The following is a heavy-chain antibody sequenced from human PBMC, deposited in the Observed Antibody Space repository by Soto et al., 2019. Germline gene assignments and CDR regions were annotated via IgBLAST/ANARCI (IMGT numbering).Heavy chain of an antibody. CDR3: ARSSGGNFGIIDGGSNWFER. J-gene: IGHJ5*02. D-gene: IGHD3-3*01. CDR1: GDTFTSYY. CDR2: INPHVGST. Sequence: ASVKVSCKAPGDTFTSYYLNWVRQAPGQGLEWMGAINPHVGSTKYAQKFQGRITMTRDTSRSTVYMELRSLRSDDTAIYYCARSSGGNFGIIDGGSNWFERLGKGKMVNVS. V-gene: IGHV1-46*01.